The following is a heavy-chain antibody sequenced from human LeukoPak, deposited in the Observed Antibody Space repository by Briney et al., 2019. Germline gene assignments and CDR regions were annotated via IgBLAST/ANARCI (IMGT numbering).Heavy chain of an antibody. CDR2: IYPGDSDT. CDR3: AGIQHYYYYYYMDV. D-gene: IGHD5-18*01. V-gene: IGHV5-51*01. Sequence: GESLKISCKGSGYRFTSYWIGWARRMPGKGLEWMGIIYPGDSDTRYSPSFQGQVTISADKSISTSYLQWSSLKASDTAMYYCAGIQHYYYYYYMDVWGKGTTVTVSS. CDR1: GYRFTSYW. J-gene: IGHJ6*03.